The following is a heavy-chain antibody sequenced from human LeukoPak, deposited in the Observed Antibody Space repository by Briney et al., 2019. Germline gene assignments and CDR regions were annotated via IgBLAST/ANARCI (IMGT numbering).Heavy chain of an antibody. J-gene: IGHJ4*02. CDR3: PSGYDILAGYYTPSFHY. CDR1: GGTFSSYD. CDR2: INYRFGIE. D-gene: IGHD3-9*01. V-gene: IGHV1-69*10. Sequence: SVTVSCKASGGTFSSYDRSWVRQAPGKGLEGMGRINYRFGIENYAQNFHASLTITADKSTSTSYMHLSTLRSQDTAVYYCPSGYDILAGYYTPSFHYWGQGTLVTVSS.